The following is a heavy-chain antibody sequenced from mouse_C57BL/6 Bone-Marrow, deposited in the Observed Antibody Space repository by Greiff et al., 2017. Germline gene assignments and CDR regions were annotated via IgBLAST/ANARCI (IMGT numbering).Heavy chain of an antibody. D-gene: IGHD1-1*01. Sequence: EVHLVESGGGLVKPGGSLKLSCAASGFTFSSYAMSWVRQTPEKRLEWVATISDGGSYTYYPDNVKGRFTISRDNAKNNLYLQMSHLKSEDTAMYYSARGVITTVGTYWGQGTLVTVSA. J-gene: IGHJ3*01. CDR2: ISDGGSYT. CDR3: ARGVITTVGTY. V-gene: IGHV5-4*01. CDR1: GFTFSSYA.